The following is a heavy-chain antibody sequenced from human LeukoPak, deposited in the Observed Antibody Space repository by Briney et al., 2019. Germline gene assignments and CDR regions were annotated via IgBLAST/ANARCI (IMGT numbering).Heavy chain of an antibody. J-gene: IGHJ4*02. Sequence: GALRLSCAASGFTFSSYGLHWVRQAPGKGLEWVAVISHDGSNKYYADSVKGRLTISRDNSKNTLYLQMNSLRAEDTAVYYCAKGSSADYWGQGTLVTVSS. CDR3: AKGSSADY. V-gene: IGHV3-30*18. CDR2: ISHDGSNK. D-gene: IGHD3-22*01. CDR1: GFTFSSYG.